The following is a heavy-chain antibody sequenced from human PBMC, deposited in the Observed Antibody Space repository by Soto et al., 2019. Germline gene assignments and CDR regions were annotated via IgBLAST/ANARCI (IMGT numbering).Heavy chain of an antibody. V-gene: IGHV3-15*05. CDR3: SAPGGIASSWDLDY. J-gene: IGHJ4*01. CDR1: GFAFNNAW. Sequence: GGSLRLSCVASGFAFNNAWMNWVRQAPGRGLEWVGRIKSQTDGGTTDYAAPVNGRFTISSDESKNTIDLQINNVRTVDTAVYYCSAPGGIASSWDLDYWRHGTLVTVSS. CDR2: IKSQTDGGTT. D-gene: IGHD6-13*01.